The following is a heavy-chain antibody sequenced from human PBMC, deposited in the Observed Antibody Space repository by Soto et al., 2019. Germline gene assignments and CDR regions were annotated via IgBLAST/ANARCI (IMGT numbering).Heavy chain of an antibody. CDR1: GGPISSYY. CDR2: IYYSGST. J-gene: IGHJ5*02. V-gene: IGHV4-59*01. Sequence: PSETLSLTCTVSGGPISSYYWSWIRQPPGKGLEWLGYIYYSGSTNYNPSLKSRVTISVDTSKNQFSLKLSSVTAADTAVYYCATEISGPTPNWLDPWGEGTMV. CDR3: ATEISGPTPNWLDP.